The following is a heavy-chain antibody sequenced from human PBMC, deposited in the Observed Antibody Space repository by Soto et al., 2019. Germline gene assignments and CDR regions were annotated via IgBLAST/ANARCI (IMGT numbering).Heavy chain of an antibody. CDR2: IWSDGSRQ. V-gene: IGHV3-33*01. D-gene: IGHD3-16*01. J-gene: IGHJ6*02. CDR3: AGEPRGGAYDMDV. CDR1: RLSFSTYD. Sequence: QVQLVESWGAVVQPGTSLRLSCAASRLSFSTYDMHWVRQAPGKGLEWVALIWSDGSRQFYGDSVKGRFTISRDNSKNTLSLQMNSLRVEDTAIYYCAGEPRGGAYDMDVWGQGTTVTVSS.